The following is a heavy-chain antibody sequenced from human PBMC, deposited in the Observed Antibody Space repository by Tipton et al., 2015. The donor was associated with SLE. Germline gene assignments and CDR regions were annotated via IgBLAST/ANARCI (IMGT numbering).Heavy chain of an antibody. CDR3: ARGKYYFDY. CDR2: IKEDGSEK. D-gene: IGHD2/OR15-2a*01. Sequence: SLRLSCAASGFSVSSNFLTWVRRAPGKGLEWVANIKEDGSEKHYVDSVKDRLTISRDNAKNSLYLQMNSLRDEDTAVYYCARGKYYFDYWGQGALVTVSS. J-gene: IGHJ4*02. V-gene: IGHV3-7*01. CDR1: GFSVSSNF.